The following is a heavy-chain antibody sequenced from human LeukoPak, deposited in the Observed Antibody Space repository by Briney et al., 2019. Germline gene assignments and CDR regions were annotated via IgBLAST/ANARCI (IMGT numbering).Heavy chain of an antibody. CDR3: ARGGSSGWYPIYYYYGMDV. CDR1: GGSFSGYY. J-gene: IGHJ6*02. Sequence: SETLSLTCAVYGGSFSGYYWSWIRQPPGKGLEWIGEINHSGSTNYNPSLKSRVTISVATSKNQFSLKLSSVTAADTAVYYCARGGSSGWYPIYYYYGMDVWGQGTTVTVSS. V-gene: IGHV4-34*01. D-gene: IGHD6-19*01. CDR2: INHSGST.